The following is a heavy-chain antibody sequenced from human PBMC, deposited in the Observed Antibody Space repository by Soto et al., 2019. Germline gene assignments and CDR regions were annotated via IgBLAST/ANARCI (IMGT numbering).Heavy chain of an antibody. D-gene: IGHD6-19*01. V-gene: IGHV3-23*01. CDR1: GFTFSSYA. CDR2: IGASGGST. J-gene: IGHJ4*02. Sequence: EVQLLESGGGLVQPGGSLRLSCAVSGFTFSSYALSWVRQAPGKGLEWVSIIGASGGSTFYADSVKGRCTISRDNSKNTLYLQMNNRRAEDTAVYYCAKHFDSGCPDYWGQGTLVTVSS. CDR3: AKHFDSGCPDY.